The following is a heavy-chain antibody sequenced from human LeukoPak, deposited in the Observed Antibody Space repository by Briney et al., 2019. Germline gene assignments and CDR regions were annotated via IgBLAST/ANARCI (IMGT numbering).Heavy chain of an antibody. J-gene: IGHJ3*02. CDR1: GGTFSRYA. CDR2: IIPIFGTA. V-gene: IGHV1-69*05. D-gene: IGHD3-22*01. CDR3: ARGKEVTMIPRSAFDI. Sequence: SVKVSCKASGGTFSRYAISWVRQAPGQGLEWMGGIIPIFGTANYAQKFQGRVTITTDESTSTAYMELSSLRSEDTAVYYCARGKEVTMIPRSAFDIWGQGTMVTVSS.